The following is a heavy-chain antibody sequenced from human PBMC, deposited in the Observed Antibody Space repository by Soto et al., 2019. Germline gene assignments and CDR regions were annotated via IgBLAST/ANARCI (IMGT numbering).Heavy chain of an antibody. CDR1: GFPFSSYN. J-gene: IGHJ4*02. D-gene: IGHD5-18*01. CDR2: ISASSSI. Sequence: EVQLVESGGGLVKPGGSLRLSCAASGFPFSSYNMNWVRQAPGKGLEWVASISASSSIYYADSMKGRFTISRDSAKNSLYLHMNDLSAEDTAVYYCARDDGGYRYGRRQYHFDSWGQGTLVTVSS. CDR3: ARDDGGYRYGRRQYHFDS. V-gene: IGHV3-21*01.